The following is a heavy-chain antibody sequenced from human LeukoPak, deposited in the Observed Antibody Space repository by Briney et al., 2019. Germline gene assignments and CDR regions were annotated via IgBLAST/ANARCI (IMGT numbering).Heavy chain of an antibody. CDR2: ISYDGSNK. CDR1: GFTFSSYS. J-gene: IGHJ4*02. CDR3: ARTSISPEDY. Sequence: GGSLRLSCAASGFTFSSYSMNWVRQAPGKGLEWVAVISYDGSNKYYADSVKGRFTISRDNAKNSLYLQMNSLRAEDTAVYYCARTSISPEDYWGQGTLVTVSS. V-gene: IGHV3-30*03. D-gene: IGHD1-14*01.